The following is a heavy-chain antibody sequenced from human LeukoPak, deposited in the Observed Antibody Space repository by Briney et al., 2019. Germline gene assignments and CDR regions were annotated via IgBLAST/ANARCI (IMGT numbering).Heavy chain of an antibody. CDR3: ARGSTYYYDSSGYYYGY. CDR2: MNPNSGNT. V-gene: IGHV1-8*01. J-gene: IGHJ4*02. Sequence: EASVKVSCKASGYTFTSYDINWVRQATGQGLEWMGWMNPNSGNTGYAQKFQGRVTMTRNTSISTAYMELSSLRSEDTAVYYCARGSTYYYDSSGYYYGYWGQRTLVTVSS. D-gene: IGHD3-22*01. CDR1: GYTFTSYD.